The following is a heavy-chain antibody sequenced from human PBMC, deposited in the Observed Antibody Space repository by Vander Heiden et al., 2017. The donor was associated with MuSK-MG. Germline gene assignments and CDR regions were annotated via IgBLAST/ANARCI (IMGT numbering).Heavy chain of an antibody. CDR2: INHSGST. Sequence: QVQLQQWGAGLLTPSEPLSLTCAVYGRSFSGYSWGGIRQPPGKGLEWIGEINHSGSTNYNPSLKSRVTISVDTSKNQFSLKLSSVTAADTAVYYCARVRTYYYGSGSYKAGCFDYWGQGTLVTVSS. D-gene: IGHD3-10*01. CDR1: GRSFSGYS. V-gene: IGHV4-34*01. CDR3: ARVRTYYYGSGSYKAGCFDY. J-gene: IGHJ4*02.